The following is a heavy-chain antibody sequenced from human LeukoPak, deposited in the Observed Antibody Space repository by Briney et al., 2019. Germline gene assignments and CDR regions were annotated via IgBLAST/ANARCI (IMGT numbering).Heavy chain of an antibody. CDR3: ARFSSGWYYFDY. D-gene: IGHD6-19*01. CDR1: GFTFSDYY. V-gene: IGHV3-11*03. Sequence: GGSLRLSCAASGFTFSDYYMSWIRQAPGKGLEWVSYISSRSSHTNYADSVKGRFTISRGNAKNSLYLQMNSLRAEDTAVYYCARFSSGWYYFDYWGQGTLVTVSS. CDR2: ISSRSSHT. J-gene: IGHJ4*02.